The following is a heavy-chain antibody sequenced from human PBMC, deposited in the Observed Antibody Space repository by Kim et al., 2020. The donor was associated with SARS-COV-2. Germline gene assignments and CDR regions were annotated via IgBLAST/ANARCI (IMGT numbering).Heavy chain of an antibody. CDR1: GGSISSSSYY. Sequence: SETLSLTCTVSGGSISSSSYYWGWIRQPPGKGLEWIGSIYYSGSTYYNPSLKSRVTISVDTSKNQFSLKLSSVTAADTAVYYCARLVLLYYSMDVWGQGTTVTVSS. V-gene: IGHV4-39*01. CDR3: ARLVLLYYSMDV. D-gene: IGHD3-10*01. CDR2: IYYSGST. J-gene: IGHJ6*02.